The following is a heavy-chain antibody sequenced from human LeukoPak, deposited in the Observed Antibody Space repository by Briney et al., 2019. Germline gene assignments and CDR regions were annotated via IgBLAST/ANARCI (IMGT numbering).Heavy chain of an antibody. CDR2: ISAYNGNT. Sequence: ASVKVSCKASGYTFTSYGISWVRQAPGQGLEWMGWISAYNGNTNYAQKLQGRVTMTTDTSTSTAYMELRSLRSDDTAVYYCARALGAYCSSTSCYGSNRAFDIWGQGTMVTVSS. CDR3: ARALGAYCSSTSCYGSNRAFDI. J-gene: IGHJ3*02. D-gene: IGHD2-2*01. CDR1: GYTFTSYG. V-gene: IGHV1-18*01.